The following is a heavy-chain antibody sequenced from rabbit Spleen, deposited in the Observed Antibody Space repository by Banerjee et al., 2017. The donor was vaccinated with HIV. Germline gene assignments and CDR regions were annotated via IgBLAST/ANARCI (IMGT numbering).Heavy chain of an antibody. Sequence: QEQLVESGGGLVQPEGSLTLTCTASGVSFSNYNFMCWVRQAPGKGLEWIACIDTGSRDFTYYASWAKGRFTISKTSSTTVTLQMTSLTAADTATYFCARDTGSSFSTYGMDLWGQGTLVTVS. CDR3: ARDTGSSFSTYGMDL. CDR2: IDTGSRDFT. CDR1: GVSFSNYNF. D-gene: IGHD8-1*01. J-gene: IGHJ6*01. V-gene: IGHV1S45*01.